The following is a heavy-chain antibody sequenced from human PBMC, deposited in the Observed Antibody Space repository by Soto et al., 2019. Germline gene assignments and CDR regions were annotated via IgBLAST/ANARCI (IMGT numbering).Heavy chain of an antibody. CDR1: GGTFSSYA. V-gene: IGHV1-69*13. Sequence: SVKVSCKASGGTFSSYAISWVRQAPGQGLEWMGGIIPIFGTANYAQKFQGRVTITADESTSTAYMELSSLRSEDTAVYYCARQPDSLAEFDIWGQGTMVNVSS. J-gene: IGHJ3*02. CDR2: IIPIFGTA. CDR3: ARQPDSLAEFDI. D-gene: IGHD3-3*02.